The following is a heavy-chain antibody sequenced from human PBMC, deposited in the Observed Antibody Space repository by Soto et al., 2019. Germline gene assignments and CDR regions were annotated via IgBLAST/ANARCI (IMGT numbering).Heavy chain of an antibody. D-gene: IGHD3-22*01. CDR2: IFSNDEK. J-gene: IGHJ4*02. CDR1: GFSLSNAKMG. Sequence: SGPTLVNPTETLTLTCTVSGFSLSNAKMGVSWIRQPPGKALEWVAHIFSNDEKSYNTSLKTRVTISKDTSKSQVVLSMTNMYPVDTATYYCAAGAYYSSYWGQGILVTVSS. V-gene: IGHV2-26*01. CDR3: AAGAYYSSY.